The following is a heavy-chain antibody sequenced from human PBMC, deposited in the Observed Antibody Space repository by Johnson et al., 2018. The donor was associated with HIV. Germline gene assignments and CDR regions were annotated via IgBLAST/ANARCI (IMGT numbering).Heavy chain of an antibody. J-gene: IGHJ3*02. Sequence: QVQLVESGGGVVQPGRSLRLSCAASGFTFSSYAMHWVRQAPGKGLEWVAVISYDGSNKYYADYVKGRFTISRDNSKNTRYFQMNSLRAEDTAVYYCARDGRDGYNYRWLWGAFDIWGQGTMVTVSS. CDR2: ISYDGSNK. V-gene: IGHV3-30*14. D-gene: IGHD5-24*01. CDR1: GFTFSSYA. CDR3: ARDGRDGYNYRWLWGAFDI.